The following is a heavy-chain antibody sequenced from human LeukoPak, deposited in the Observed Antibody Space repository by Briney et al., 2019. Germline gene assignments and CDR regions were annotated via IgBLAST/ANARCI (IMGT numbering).Heavy chain of an antibody. D-gene: IGHD3-16*02. V-gene: IGHV3-21*01. CDR3: ARDGKITYYDCIRGSYRYTSISD. J-gene: IGHJ4*02. CDR1: GFTFSSYS. CDR2: ISSSSSYI. Sequence: GGSLRLSCTASGFTFSSYSMNWVRQAPGKGLEWVSSISSSSSYIYYADSVKGRFTISRDNAKNSLYLQMNSLRAEDTAVYYCARDGKITYYDCIRGSYRYTSISDWSRGPLVTASS.